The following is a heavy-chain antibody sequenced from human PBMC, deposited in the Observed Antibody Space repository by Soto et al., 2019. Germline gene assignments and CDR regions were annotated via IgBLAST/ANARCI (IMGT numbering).Heavy chain of an antibody. D-gene: IGHD1-1*01. CDR1: GFALSTSR. CDR2: IEGDGTTT. V-gene: IGHV3-74*01. CDR3: ARDPRGNWNPNFDY. J-gene: IGHJ4*01. Sequence: VQLVESGGGLVQPGGSLRLSCAASGFALSTSRMHGVRQAPGEGLVWVSHIEGDGTTTNYADSVKGRFTISRDHAMNIVYLQMNSLRADDTAMYYCARDPRGNWNPNFDYWGHGTLVTVSS.